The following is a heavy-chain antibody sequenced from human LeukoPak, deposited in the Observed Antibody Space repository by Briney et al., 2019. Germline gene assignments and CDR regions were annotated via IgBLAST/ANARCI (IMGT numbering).Heavy chain of an antibody. D-gene: IGHD3-16*01. Sequence: PSETLSLTCAVSGYSISSGYYWGWIRQSPGKGLEWIGRIYGRASTSYNPSLMNRVTMSVDTSKNHFSLQLTSVTAADTAVYYCARYDSRGSASTRFDYWGPGILVTVSS. V-gene: IGHV4-38-2*01. CDR2: IYGRAST. J-gene: IGHJ4*02. CDR3: ARYDSRGSASTRFDY. CDR1: GYSISSGYY.